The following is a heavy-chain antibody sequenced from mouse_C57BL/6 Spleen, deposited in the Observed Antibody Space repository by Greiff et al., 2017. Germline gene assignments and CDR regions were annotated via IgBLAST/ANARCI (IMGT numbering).Heavy chain of an antibody. D-gene: IGHD2-10*02. CDR2: IYPGNSDT. CDR1: GYIFTSYW. V-gene: IGHV1-5*01. Sequence: EVQVVESGTVLARPGASVKMSCKTSGYIFTSYWMHWVKQRPGQGLEWIGAIYPGNSDTSYNQKFKGKAKLTAVTSASTAYMELSSLTNEDSAVYYCTRSEYDYRYFDVWGTGTTVTVSS. J-gene: IGHJ1*03. CDR3: TRSEYDYRYFDV.